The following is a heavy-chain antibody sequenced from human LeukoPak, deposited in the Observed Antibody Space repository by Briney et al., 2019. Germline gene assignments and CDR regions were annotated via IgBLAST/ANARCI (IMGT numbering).Heavy chain of an antibody. D-gene: IGHD2-15*01. CDR3: ARDTPQVAAFDI. J-gene: IGHJ3*02. V-gene: IGHV1-69*13. Sequence: ASVKVSCKASGYTFTSYAISWVRQAPGQGLEWMGGIIPIFGTANYAQKFQGRVTITADESTSTAYMELSSLRSEDTAVYYCARDTPQVAAFDIWGQGTMVTVSS. CDR1: GYTFTSYA. CDR2: IIPIFGTA.